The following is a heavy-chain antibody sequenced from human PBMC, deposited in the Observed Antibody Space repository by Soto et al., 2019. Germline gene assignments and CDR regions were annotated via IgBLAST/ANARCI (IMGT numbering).Heavy chain of an antibody. Sequence: QVQLVESGGGLVKPGGSLRLSCAASGFTFSDYYMSWIRQAPGKGLEWVSYISSSGSTIYYADSVKGRFTISRDNAKNSLSLQMNSLRAEDTAVYYCARDLVVVADAYPSGWFDPWGQGTLVTVSS. D-gene: IGHD2-15*01. V-gene: IGHV3-11*01. J-gene: IGHJ5*02. CDR2: ISSSGSTI. CDR3: ARDLVVVADAYPSGWFDP. CDR1: GFTFSDYY.